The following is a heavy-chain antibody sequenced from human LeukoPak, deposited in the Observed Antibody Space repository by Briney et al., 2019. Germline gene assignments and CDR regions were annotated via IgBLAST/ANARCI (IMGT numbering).Heavy chain of an antibody. CDR1: GFPFSSYG. CDR3: ATGGGFYYSH. V-gene: IGHV3-33*01. Sequence: GGSLRLSCVASGFPFSSYGMHWVRQAPGKGLEWVAVAYDDGNNKYYADSVKGRFTISKDNSKNTLYVQMDSLRVDDTAVYYCATGGGFYYSHWGQGTLVIVSS. D-gene: IGHD3-22*01. CDR2: AYDDGNNK. J-gene: IGHJ4*02.